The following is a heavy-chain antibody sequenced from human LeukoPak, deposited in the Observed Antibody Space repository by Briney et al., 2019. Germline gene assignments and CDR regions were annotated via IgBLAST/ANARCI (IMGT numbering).Heavy chain of an antibody. CDR3: ARERTLTSWYDY. J-gene: IGHJ4*02. D-gene: IGHD6-13*01. CDR2: INPDSGGT. Sequence: VASVKVSCKASGYTFTGYYMHWVRQAHGQGLEWMGWINPDSGGTNYAQKFQGRVTMTRDTSISTAYMELSRLRSDDTAVYYCARERTLTSWYDYWGQGTLVTVPS. CDR1: GYTFTGYY. V-gene: IGHV1-2*02.